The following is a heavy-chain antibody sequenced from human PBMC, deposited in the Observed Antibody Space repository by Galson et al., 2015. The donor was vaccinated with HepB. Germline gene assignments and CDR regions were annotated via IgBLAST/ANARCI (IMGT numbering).Heavy chain of an antibody. D-gene: IGHD1-26*01. J-gene: IGHJ3*02. Sequence: SLRLSCAASGFTFSNAWMSWVRQAPGKGLEWVGRIKSKTDGGTTDYAAPVKGRFTISRDDSKNTLYLQMNSLKTEDTAVYYCTTGPYSGSYSAFDIWGQGTMVTVSS. CDR1: GFTFSNAW. CDR3: TTGPYSGSYSAFDI. V-gene: IGHV3-15*01. CDR2: IKSKTDGGTT.